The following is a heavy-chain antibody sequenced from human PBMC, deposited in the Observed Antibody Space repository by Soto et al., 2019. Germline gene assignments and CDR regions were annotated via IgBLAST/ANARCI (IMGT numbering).Heavy chain of an antibody. Sequence: EVQLLESGGGLVQPGGSLRLSCAASGFTFSSYAMSWVRQAPGKGLEWVSAISGSGGSTYYADSVKGRFTISRDNSKNTLYLQMKSLRAEDTAVYYCAKDLSGYSGYALNYYYYGIDVWGQGTTVTVSS. D-gene: IGHD5-12*01. J-gene: IGHJ6*02. CDR2: ISGSGGST. CDR3: AKDLSGYSGYALNYYYYGIDV. V-gene: IGHV3-23*01. CDR1: GFTFSSYA.